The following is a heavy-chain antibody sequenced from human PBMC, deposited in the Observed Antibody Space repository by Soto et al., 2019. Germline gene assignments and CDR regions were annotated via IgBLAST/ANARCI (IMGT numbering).Heavy chain of an antibody. CDR2: IGTAGDT. V-gene: IGHV3-13*01. J-gene: IGHJ6*02. Sequence: EVQLVESGGGLVQPGGSLRLSCAASGFTFSSYDMHWVRQATGKGLEWVSAIGTAGDTYYPGSVKGRFTISRENAKNSLYLQMNSLRAEDTAVYYCARREGRGGPLGYYGMDGWGQGTTVTVSS. D-gene: IGHD3-16*01. CDR1: GFTFSSYD. CDR3: ARREGRGGPLGYYGMDG.